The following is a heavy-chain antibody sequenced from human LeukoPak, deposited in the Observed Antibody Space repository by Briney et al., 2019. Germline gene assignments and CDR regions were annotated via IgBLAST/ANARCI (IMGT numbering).Heavy chain of an antibody. CDR1: GGTFSSYD. Sequence: GASVKVSCKASGGTFSSYDISWVRQAPGQGLEWMGGIIPIFGTANYAQKFQGRVTITADESTSTAYMELSSLRSEDTAVYYCAREGYYDTWTWGQGTLVTVSS. D-gene: IGHD3-22*01. V-gene: IGHV1-69*01. CDR2: IIPIFGTA. CDR3: AREGYYDTWT. J-gene: IGHJ5*02.